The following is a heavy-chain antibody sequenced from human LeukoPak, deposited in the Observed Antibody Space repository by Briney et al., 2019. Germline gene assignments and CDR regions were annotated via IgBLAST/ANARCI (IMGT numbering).Heavy chain of an antibody. J-gene: IGHJ3*02. V-gene: IGHV4-39*07. CDR3: ARVFSCSGGSCYLSAFDI. CDR2: IYYSGST. CDR1: GGSISSSSYY. D-gene: IGHD2-15*01. Sequence: KPSETLSLTCTVSGGSISSSSYYWGWIRQPPGKGLEWIGSIYYSGSTYYNPSLKSRVTISVDTSKNQFSLKLSSVTAADTAVYYCARVFSCSGGSCYLSAFDIWGQGTMVTVSS.